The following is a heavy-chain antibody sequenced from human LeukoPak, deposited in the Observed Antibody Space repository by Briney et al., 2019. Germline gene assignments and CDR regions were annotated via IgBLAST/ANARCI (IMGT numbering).Heavy chain of an antibody. J-gene: IGHJ5*02. CDR3: ARACSGGSCYGFGMSRFDP. CDR2: IYYSGST. CDR1: GGSISNYY. D-gene: IGHD2-15*01. Sequence: SETLSLTCTVSGGSISNYYWSWIRQPPGKGLEWIGYIYYSGSTNYNPSLKSRVIISVDTSKNQFSLKLSSVTAADTAVYYCARACSGGSCYGFGMSRFDPWGQGTLVTVSS. V-gene: IGHV4-59*12.